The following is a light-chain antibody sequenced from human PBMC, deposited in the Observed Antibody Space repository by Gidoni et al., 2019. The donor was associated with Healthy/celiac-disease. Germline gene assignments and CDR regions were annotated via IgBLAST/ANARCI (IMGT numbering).Light chain of an antibody. V-gene: IGKV3-20*01. CDR2: GAS. CDR1: QRVSSSY. CDR3: QQYGSSQWT. Sequence: EIVLTQSPGTLSLSPGERATLSCRASQRVSSSYLAWYQQKPGQAPRLLIYGASSRATGIPDRFSGSGSGTDFTITISRLEPEDFAVYYCQQYGSSQWTFGQGTKVEIK. J-gene: IGKJ1*01.